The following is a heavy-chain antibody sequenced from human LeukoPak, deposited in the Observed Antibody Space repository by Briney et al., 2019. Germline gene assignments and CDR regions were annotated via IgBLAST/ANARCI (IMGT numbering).Heavy chain of an antibody. J-gene: IGHJ5*02. D-gene: IGHD5-18*01. Sequence: SETLSLTCAVYGGSFSGYYWSWIRQPPGKGLEWIGEINHSGSTNYNPSLKSRVTISVDTSKNQFSLKLSSVTAADTAVYYCARESEGYSYGHNWFDPWGQGTLVTVSS. V-gene: IGHV4-34*01. CDR2: INHSGST. CDR1: GGSFSGYY. CDR3: ARESEGYSYGHNWFDP.